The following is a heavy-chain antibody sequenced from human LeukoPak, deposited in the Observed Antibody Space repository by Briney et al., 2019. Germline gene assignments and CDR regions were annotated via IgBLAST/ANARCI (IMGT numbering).Heavy chain of an antibody. CDR1: GGSISSGGYY. CDR2: IYYSGST. J-gene: IGHJ6*02. D-gene: IGHD1-20*01. CDR3: ARDGADNWNPDYYGMDV. Sequence: PSQTLSLTCTVSGGSISSGGYYWSWIRQHPGKGLEWIGYIYYSGSTYYNPSLKSRVTISVDTSKNQFSLKLSSVTAADTAVYYCARDGADNWNPDYYGMDVWGQGTTVTVSS. V-gene: IGHV4-31*03.